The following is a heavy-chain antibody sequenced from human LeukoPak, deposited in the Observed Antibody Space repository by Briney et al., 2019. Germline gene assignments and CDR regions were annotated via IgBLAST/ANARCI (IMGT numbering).Heavy chain of an antibody. CDR2: IIPMFGTA. Sequence: SVKVSCKASGGTFSSYAISWVRQAPGQGLEWMGRIIPMFGTANYAQKFQGRVTITTDESTSTAYMELNSLRSEDTAVYYCAIYYYGSGSYVDYWGQGTLVTVSS. CDR3: AIYYYGSGSYVDY. CDR1: GGTFSSYA. V-gene: IGHV1-69*05. J-gene: IGHJ4*02. D-gene: IGHD3-10*01.